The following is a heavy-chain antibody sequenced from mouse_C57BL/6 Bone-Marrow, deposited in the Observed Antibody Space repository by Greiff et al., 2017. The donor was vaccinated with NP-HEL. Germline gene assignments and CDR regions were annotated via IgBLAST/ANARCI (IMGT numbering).Heavy chain of an antibody. Sequence: VQLKESGGDLVKPGGSLKLSCAASGFTFSSYGMSWVRQTPDKRLEWVATISSGGSYTYYPDSVKGRFTISRDNAKNTLYLQMSSLKAEDTAMYYCARRYDEDWGQGTTLTVSS. CDR2: ISSGGSYT. V-gene: IGHV5-6*01. D-gene: IGHD2-14*01. CDR3: ARRYDED. J-gene: IGHJ2*01. CDR1: GFTFSSYG.